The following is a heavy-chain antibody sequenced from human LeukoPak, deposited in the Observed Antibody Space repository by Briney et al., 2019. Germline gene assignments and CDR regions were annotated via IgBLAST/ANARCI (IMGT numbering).Heavy chain of an antibody. J-gene: IGHJ3*02. CDR2: ISSSGSYI. Sequence: PGGSLRLSCTAPGFAFSIYEMDWVRQAPGKGLEWVSYISSSGSYIQYAQSVEGRFTISRDNAEKSLFLQMNSLRDEDTAVYYCARDPGYSSTGVDAFDIWGRGTMVTVSS. CDR1: GFAFSIYE. V-gene: IGHV3-48*03. CDR3: ARDPGYSSTGVDAFDI. D-gene: IGHD6-13*01.